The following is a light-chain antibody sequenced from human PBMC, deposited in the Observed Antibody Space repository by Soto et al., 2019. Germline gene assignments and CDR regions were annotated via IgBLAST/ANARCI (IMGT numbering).Light chain of an antibody. V-gene: IGKV3-15*01. Sequence: IMMSQSPATLSVSPGERATPSCRASQSVSSDLAWYHQKPGQAPRLLIYGASTRATGIPARFSGSGSGTEFTLTINSLQSEDFAVYYCQQYNNWPRTFGQGSMVDVK. CDR2: GAS. CDR1: QSVSSD. CDR3: QQYNNWPRT. J-gene: IGKJ1*01.